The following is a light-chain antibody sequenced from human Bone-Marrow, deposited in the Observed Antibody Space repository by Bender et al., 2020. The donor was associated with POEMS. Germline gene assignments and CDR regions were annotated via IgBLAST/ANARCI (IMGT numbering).Light chain of an antibody. J-gene: IGLJ1*01. CDR1: NIETKS. CDR2: DDN. CDR3: NSRDSRGNHA. V-gene: IGLV3-21*02. Sequence: SYELTQPPSVSVAPGQTARIPCGGNNIETKSVHWYQQKPGQAPVLVVYDDNDRPSGIPERFSGSSSGNTASLTITGAQAEDEAVYYCNSRDSRGNHAFGSGTKVTVL.